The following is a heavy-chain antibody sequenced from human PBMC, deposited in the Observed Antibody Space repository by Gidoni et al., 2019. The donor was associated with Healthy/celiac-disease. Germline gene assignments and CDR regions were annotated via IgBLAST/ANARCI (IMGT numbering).Heavy chain of an antibody. CDR2: IYYSGST. CDR1: GGSISSYY. D-gene: IGHD1-26*01. J-gene: IGHJ6*02. Sequence: QVQLQESGPGLVKPSETLSLTCTVSGGSISSYYWSWIRQPPGKGLEWIGYIYYSGSTNYNPSLKSRVTISVDTSKNQFSLKLSSVTAADTAVYYCARHVRGVLGATTGYYYYGMDVWGQGTTVTVSS. V-gene: IGHV4-59*08. CDR3: ARHVRGVLGATTGYYYYGMDV.